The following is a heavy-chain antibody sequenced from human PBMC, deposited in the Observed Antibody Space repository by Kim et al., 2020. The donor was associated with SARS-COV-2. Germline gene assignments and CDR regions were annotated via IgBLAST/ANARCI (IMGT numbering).Heavy chain of an antibody. Sequence: SETLSLTCTVSGGYINSNTYFWVWIRQPPGKGLEWIGIVFYSGSTYYNPSLKSRVTVSVDTSKSQFFLKLTSVTAADTAIYYCANTGGQGSFYGMDVWGQGTSVTVSS. V-gene: IGHV4-39*01. J-gene: IGHJ6*02. D-gene: IGHD6-13*01. CDR3: ANTGGQGSFYGMDV. CDR2: VFYSGST. CDR1: GGYINSNTYF.